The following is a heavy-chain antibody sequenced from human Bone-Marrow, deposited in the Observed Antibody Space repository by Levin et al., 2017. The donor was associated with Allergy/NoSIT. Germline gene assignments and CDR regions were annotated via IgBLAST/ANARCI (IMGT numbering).Heavy chain of an antibody. Sequence: ASVKVSCKASGYTFTSYYMHWVRQAPGQGLEWMGIINPSGGSTSYAQKFQGRVTMTRDTSTSTVYMELSSLRSEDTAVYYCARGGGDWNDVGWFDPWGQGTLVTVSS. J-gene: IGHJ5*02. D-gene: IGHD1-1*01. V-gene: IGHV1-46*01. CDR3: ARGGGDWNDVGWFDP. CDR2: INPSGGST. CDR1: GYTFTSYY.